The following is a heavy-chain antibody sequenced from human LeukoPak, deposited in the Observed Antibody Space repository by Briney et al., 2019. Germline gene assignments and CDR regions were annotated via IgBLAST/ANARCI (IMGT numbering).Heavy chain of an antibody. D-gene: IGHD3-10*01. CDR1: GFTFSSYG. Sequence: GRSLRFSCAASGFTFSSYGMHWVRQAPGKGLEWVAVIWYDGSNKYYADSVKGRFTISRDNSKNTLYLQMNSLRAEDTAVYYCAKDLAPYGLGSPSDYWGQGTLVTVSS. V-gene: IGHV3-33*06. CDR3: AKDLAPYGLGSPSDY. CDR2: IWYDGSNK. J-gene: IGHJ4*02.